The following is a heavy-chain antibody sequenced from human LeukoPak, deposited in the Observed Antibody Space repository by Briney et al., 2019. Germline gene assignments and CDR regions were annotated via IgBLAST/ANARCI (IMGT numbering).Heavy chain of an antibody. J-gene: IGHJ4*02. CDR1: GFTFSSYS. V-gene: IGHV3-48*02. CDR2: ISSSSSTI. Sequence: GGSLRLSCAASGFTFSSYSMSWVRQAPGKGLEWVSSISSSSSTICYADSVRGRFTISRDNAKNSLYLQMNTLRDEDTAVYYCARERRGIAAADIDYWGQGTLVTVSS. CDR3: ARERRGIAAADIDY. D-gene: IGHD6-13*01.